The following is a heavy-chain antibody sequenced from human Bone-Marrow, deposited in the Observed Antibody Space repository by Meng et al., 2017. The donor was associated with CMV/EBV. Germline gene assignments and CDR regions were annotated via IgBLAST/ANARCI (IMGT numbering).Heavy chain of an antibody. D-gene: IGHD3-3*01. CDR1: GGSISSSSYY. V-gene: IGHV4-39*07. CDR3: ARAGPKYYGAYYYYGMDV. Sequence: GSLRLFCTVSGGSISSSSYYWGWIRQPPGKGLEWIGSIYYSGSTYYNPSLKSRVTISVDTSKNQFSLKLSSVTAADTAVYYCARAGPKYYGAYYYYGMDVWGQGTTVTVSS. CDR2: IYYSGST. J-gene: IGHJ6*02.